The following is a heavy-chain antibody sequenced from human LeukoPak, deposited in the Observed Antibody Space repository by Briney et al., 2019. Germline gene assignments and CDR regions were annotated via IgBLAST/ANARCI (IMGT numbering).Heavy chain of an antibody. D-gene: IGHD3-22*01. Sequence: GGSLRLSCAASGFTFRSYWMSWVRQAPGKRLEWVANIKQDGSEKYYVDSVKGRFTISRDNAKNSLYLQMNSLRAEDTAVYYCAREGAKTDYYDSSGYYDDYWGQGTLVTVSS. CDR3: AREGAKTDYYDSSGYYDDY. V-gene: IGHV3-7*01. J-gene: IGHJ4*02. CDR1: GFTFRSYW. CDR2: IKQDGSEK.